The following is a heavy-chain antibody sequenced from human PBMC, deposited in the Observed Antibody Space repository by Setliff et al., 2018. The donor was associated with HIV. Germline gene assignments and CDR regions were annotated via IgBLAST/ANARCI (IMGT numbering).Heavy chain of an antibody. V-gene: IGHV2-5*02. D-gene: IGHD3-22*01. CDR3: AHRRGYYDSSGYYIVGAFDV. Sequence: SGPPLVNPTQTLTLTCKFSGFSLTTTGGGVGWVRQPPGKALEWLAVIYWDDDKRYSPSLKSRLTITKDTSKNQVVLTMTTMDPVDTGTYYCAHRRGYYDSSGYYIVGAFDVWGQGTQVTVSS. CDR1: GFSLTTTGGG. CDR2: IYWDDDK. J-gene: IGHJ3*01.